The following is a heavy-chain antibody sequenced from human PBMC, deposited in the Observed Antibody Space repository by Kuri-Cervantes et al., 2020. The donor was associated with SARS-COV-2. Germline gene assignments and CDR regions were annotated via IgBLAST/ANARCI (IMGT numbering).Heavy chain of an antibody. CDR2: TNSDGIST. CDR1: GFPFRSYW. V-gene: IGHV3-74*01. Sequence: ETLSLTCAASGFPFRSYWMHWVRQAPGKGLVWVSRTNSDGISTSYADSVKGRFTISRDNAKNTLYLQLNSLGAEDTAVYYCAGGGVVTADWYFDLWGRGTLVTVSS. J-gene: IGHJ2*01. D-gene: IGHD2-21*02. CDR3: AGGGVVTADWYFDL.